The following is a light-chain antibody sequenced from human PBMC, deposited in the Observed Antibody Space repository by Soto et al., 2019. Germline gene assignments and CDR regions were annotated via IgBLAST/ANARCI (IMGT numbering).Light chain of an antibody. CDR2: GDS. CDR3: QSYDSSLSAFYV. CDR1: SSNIGAGYD. V-gene: IGLV1-40*01. J-gene: IGLJ1*01. Sequence: QSVLTQPPSVSGAPGQRVTISCTGSSSNIGAGYDVQWYQQLSGEPHGDSNRPSGVPDRFSGSKSGTSASLAITGLQAEDEADYYCQSYDSSLSAFYVFGTGTKVTV.